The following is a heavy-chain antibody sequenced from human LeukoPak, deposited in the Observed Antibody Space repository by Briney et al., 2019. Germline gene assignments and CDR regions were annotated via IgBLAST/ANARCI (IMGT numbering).Heavy chain of an antibody. J-gene: IGHJ4*02. CDR2: IYYSGST. V-gene: IGHV4-59*01. Sequence: SETLSLTCTVSGGSISSYYWSWIRQPPGKGLEWIGYIYYSGSTNYNPSLKSRVTISVDTSKNQFSLKLSSVTAADTAVYYCARVVPEGWSGSYRVVDYWGQGTLVTVSS. CDR3: ARVVPEGWSGSYRVVDY. CDR1: GGSISSYY. D-gene: IGHD1-26*01.